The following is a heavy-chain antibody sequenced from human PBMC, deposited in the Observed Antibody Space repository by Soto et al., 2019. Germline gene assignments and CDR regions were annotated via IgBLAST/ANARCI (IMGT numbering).Heavy chain of an antibody. Sequence: SGGSLRLSCAASGFTFRNYWMHWVRQAPGKGLVWVSHTNNDGSGTIYADSVKGRFTVSRDNAKNTLYLQLNGLRAEDTAVYYCIRGVIGVPGVDYWGQGTLVTVSS. CDR2: TNNDGSGT. CDR3: IRGVIGVPGVDY. D-gene: IGHD3-22*01. J-gene: IGHJ4*02. CDR1: GFTFRNYW. V-gene: IGHV3-74*01.